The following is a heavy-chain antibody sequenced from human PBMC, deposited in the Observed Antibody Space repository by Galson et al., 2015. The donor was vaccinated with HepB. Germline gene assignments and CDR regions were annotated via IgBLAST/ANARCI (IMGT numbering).Heavy chain of an antibody. CDR1: GDSVSSNSAA. Sequence: CAISGDSVSSNSAAWNWIRQSPSRGLEWLGRTYYRSKWYNDYAVSVKSRITINPDTSKNQFSLQLNSVTPEDTAVYYCASARITMVQGVGSFDYWGQGTLVTVPS. J-gene: IGHJ4*02. CDR2: TYYRSKWYN. D-gene: IGHD3-10*01. V-gene: IGHV6-1*01. CDR3: ASARITMVQGVGSFDY.